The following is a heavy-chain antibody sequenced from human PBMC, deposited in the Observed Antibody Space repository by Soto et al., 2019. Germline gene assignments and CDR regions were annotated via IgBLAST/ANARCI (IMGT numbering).Heavy chain of an antibody. CDR2: LSDDGTKK. Sequence: GRSLRLSCAASGFTFSSYGMHWVRQAPGKGLEWVAVLSDDGTKKSYADSVKGRFTISRDNSKNTLYLQMNSLRGEDTAVYCCAKDPPRHNWNDAYFDNWGQGTLVTVSA. D-gene: IGHD1-1*01. J-gene: IGHJ4*02. V-gene: IGHV3-30*18. CDR1: GFTFSSYG. CDR3: AKDPPRHNWNDAYFDN.